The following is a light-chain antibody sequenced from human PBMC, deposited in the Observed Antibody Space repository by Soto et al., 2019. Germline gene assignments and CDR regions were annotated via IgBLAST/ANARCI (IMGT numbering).Light chain of an antibody. CDR2: AAS. Sequence: DIQMPQSPSSLSASVGDRVTFTCRASQFISNYLNWYQQKPGKAPKLLIYAASHLRSGVPSRFSGSASGTDFPLTISRLQPEDFATYYCQQSYSASTFGQGTRLEIK. CDR3: QQSYSAST. V-gene: IGKV1-39*01. J-gene: IGKJ2*01. CDR1: QFISNY.